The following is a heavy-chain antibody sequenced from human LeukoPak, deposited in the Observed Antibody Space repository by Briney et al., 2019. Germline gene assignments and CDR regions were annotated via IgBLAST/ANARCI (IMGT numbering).Heavy chain of an antibody. D-gene: IGHD2-21*02. J-gene: IGHJ3*02. CDR1: GFTFSSYG. CDR3: AKDLLGAYCGGDCSSAAFDI. V-gene: IGHV3-30*18. Sequence: GGSLRLSCAASGFTFSSYGMHWVRQAPGKGLEWVAVISYDGSNKYYADSVKGRLTISRDNSKNTLYLQMNSLRAEDTAVYYCAKDLLGAYCGGDCSSAAFDIWGQGTMVTVSS. CDR2: ISYDGSNK.